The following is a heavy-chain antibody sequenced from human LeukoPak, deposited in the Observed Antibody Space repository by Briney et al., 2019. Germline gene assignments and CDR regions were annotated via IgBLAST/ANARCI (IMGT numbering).Heavy chain of an antibody. V-gene: IGHV3-66*01. CDR1: GFTVSSNY. Sequence: GRSLSLSCAASGFTVSSNYMGCARQAPRKWMEWASVIYSGGSTYCADSVKGRFTISRDNSKNTLYLQMNSLRAEDTAVYYCARYSDYDSSGSRYFDYWGQGTLVTVSS. J-gene: IGHJ4*02. CDR3: ARYSDYDSSGSRYFDY. CDR2: IYSGGST. D-gene: IGHD3-22*01.